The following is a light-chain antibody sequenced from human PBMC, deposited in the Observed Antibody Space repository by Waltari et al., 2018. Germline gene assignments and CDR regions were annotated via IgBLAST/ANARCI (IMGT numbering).Light chain of an antibody. CDR2: LNSDGSH. CDR3: QTWGTGIRV. J-gene: IGLJ3*02. V-gene: IGLV4-69*01. CDR1: SEHSSYA. Sequence: QLVVTQSPSASASLGASVRLTCTLSSEHSSYAIAWHQQQPEKGPRDLMTLNSDGSHNKGDGIPDRFSGSSSGAERYLTISSLQSEDEADYYCQTWGTGIRVFGGGTKLTVL.